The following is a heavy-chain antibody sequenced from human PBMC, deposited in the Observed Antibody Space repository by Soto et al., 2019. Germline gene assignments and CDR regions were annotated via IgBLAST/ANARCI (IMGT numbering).Heavy chain of an antibody. CDR1: GYSFTSYW. CDR2: IYPGDSDT. V-gene: IGHV5-51*01. CDR3: AIKSCSTTSCDQDAFDX. D-gene: IGHD2-2*01. J-gene: IGHJ3*01. Sequence: PGESLKISCKCSGYSFTSYWIGWVRQMPGKGLELMVIIYPGDSDTRYSPSFQGQVTISADKSIITAYLQWSSLKASDTAMYYCAIKSCSTTSCDQDAFDXWGQVT.